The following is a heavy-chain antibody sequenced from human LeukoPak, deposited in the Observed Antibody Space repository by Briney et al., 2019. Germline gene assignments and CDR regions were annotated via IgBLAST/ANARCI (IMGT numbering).Heavy chain of an antibody. V-gene: IGHV3-74*03. CDR2: SKYDGSTA. CDR3: AKSDWFDP. CDR1: GFTLKHCW. J-gene: IGHJ5*02. Sequence: PGGSLRLSCETSGFTLKHCWMSWLRRAPGKGLEWVSRSKYDGSTAMYAGSVKGRFTISRDNARGTLYLQMNSLRVDDTAVYYCAKSDWFDPCGRGILVPVSS.